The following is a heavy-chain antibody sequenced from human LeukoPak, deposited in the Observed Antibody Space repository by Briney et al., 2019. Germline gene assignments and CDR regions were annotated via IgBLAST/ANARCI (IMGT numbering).Heavy chain of an antibody. CDR2: ISSSSSYI. J-gene: IGHJ4*02. CDR1: GFTFSSYA. D-gene: IGHD6-6*01. CDR3: ARAVIEYSSSSGIIDY. V-gene: IGHV3-21*01. Sequence: GGSLRLSCAASGFTFSSYAMSWVRQAPGKGLKWVSSISSSSSYIYYADSVKGRFTISRDNAKNSLYLQMNSLRAEDTAVYYCARAVIEYSSSSGIIDYWGQGTLVTVSS.